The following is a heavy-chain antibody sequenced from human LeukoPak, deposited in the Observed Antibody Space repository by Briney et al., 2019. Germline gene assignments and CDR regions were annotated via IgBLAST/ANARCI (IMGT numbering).Heavy chain of an antibody. CDR2: IYSGGST. Sequence: SETLSLTCTVSGGSISSYYWSWIRQPPGKGLEWIGSIYSGGSTYYNPSLKSRVTISVDTSKNQFSLRLSSVTAADTAVYYCARLHSTHSSNSWGQGTLVTVSS. CDR1: GGSISSYY. CDR3: ARLHSTHSSNS. J-gene: IGHJ4*02. D-gene: IGHD6-13*01. V-gene: IGHV4-4*08.